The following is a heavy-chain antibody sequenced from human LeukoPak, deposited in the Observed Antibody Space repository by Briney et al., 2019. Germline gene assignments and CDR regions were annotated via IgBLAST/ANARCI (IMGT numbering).Heavy chain of an antibody. Sequence: SETLSLTCTVSGGSISNYYWSWIRPPPGKGLEWIGYIYYNGSTIYNPSLESRLTISVDTSKNQFSLKLSSVTAADTAVYYCARQKGVAGREAVDYWGQGTLVTVSS. CDR1: GGSISNYY. J-gene: IGHJ4*02. CDR2: IYYNGST. V-gene: IGHV4-59*08. CDR3: ARQKGVAGREAVDY. D-gene: IGHD6-19*01.